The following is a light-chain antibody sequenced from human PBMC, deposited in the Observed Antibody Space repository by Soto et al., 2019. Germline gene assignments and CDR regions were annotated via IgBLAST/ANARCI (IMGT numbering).Light chain of an antibody. V-gene: IGKV3-20*01. CDR2: GAS. CDR1: QSVSSSY. CDR3: QQYGSSPPVN. J-gene: IGKJ2*01. Sequence: EIVLTQSPGTLSLSPGERATLSCRASQSVSSSYLAWYQQKPGQAPRLLIYGASSRATDIPDRFSGSGSGTDFTLTISRLEPEDFAVYYCQQYGSSPPVNFGQGTKLEIK.